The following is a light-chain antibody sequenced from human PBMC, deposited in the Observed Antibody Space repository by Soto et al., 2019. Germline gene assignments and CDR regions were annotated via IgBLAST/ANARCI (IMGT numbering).Light chain of an antibody. Sequence: QSALTQPASVSGSPGQSITISCTGTSSDVWSYNLVSWYQQHPGKAPKLMIYEGSKRPSGVSNRFSGSKSGNTASLTISGLKAEDEADYYCCSYAGSSTFRVFGGGTKLTVL. CDR2: EGS. CDR3: CSYAGSSTFRV. V-gene: IGLV2-23*03. CDR1: SSDVWSYNL. J-gene: IGLJ2*01.